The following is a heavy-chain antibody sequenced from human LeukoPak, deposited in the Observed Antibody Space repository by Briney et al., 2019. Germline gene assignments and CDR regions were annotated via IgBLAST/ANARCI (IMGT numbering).Heavy chain of an antibody. CDR2: ISGSGGST. Sequence: PGGSLRLSCAASGFTFNSYAMSWVRQAPGKGLEWVSAISGSGGSTYYADSVKGRFTISRDNSKNTLYLQMNSLRAEDTAVYYCAKDRQYDFWSGYSDYWGQGTLVTVSS. J-gene: IGHJ4*02. CDR1: GFTFNSYA. V-gene: IGHV3-23*01. D-gene: IGHD3-3*01. CDR3: AKDRQYDFWSGYSDY.